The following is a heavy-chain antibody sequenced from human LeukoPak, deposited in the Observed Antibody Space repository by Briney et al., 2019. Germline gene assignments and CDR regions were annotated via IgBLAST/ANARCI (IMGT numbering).Heavy chain of an antibody. J-gene: IGHJ4*02. V-gene: IGHV3-11*04. CDR2: MDGSGEII. D-gene: IGHD3-10*01. Sequence: PGGSLRLSCAASGFAFSESYMSSVRQAPGKGLEWISYMDGSGEIIHYASSVRGRFTISRDNAKESLYLQMNSLRAEDTALYYCARLSIIKYRPEGYFDHWGRGTLATVSS. CDR3: ARLSIIKYRPEGYFDH. CDR1: GFAFSESY.